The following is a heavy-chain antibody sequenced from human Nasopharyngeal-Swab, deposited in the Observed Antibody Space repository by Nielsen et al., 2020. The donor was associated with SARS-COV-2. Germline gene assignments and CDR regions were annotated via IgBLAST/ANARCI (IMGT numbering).Heavy chain of an antibody. Sequence: SETLSLTCTVSGGSIRSDYWSWIRQPPGKGLEWIGYIYYSGSTNYNPSLKSRVTISVDTSKNQFSLKLSSVTAADTAVYYCAREMYYDFWSGYYTGGYYFDYWGQGTLVTVSS. J-gene: IGHJ4*02. CDR2: IYYSGST. CDR3: AREMYYDFWSGYYTGGYYFDY. CDR1: GGSIRSDY. V-gene: IGHV4-59*13. D-gene: IGHD3-3*01.